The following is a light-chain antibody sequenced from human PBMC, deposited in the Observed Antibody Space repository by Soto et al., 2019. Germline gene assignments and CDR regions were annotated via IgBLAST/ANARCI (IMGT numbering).Light chain of an antibody. V-gene: IGKV1-5*01. CDR2: DAS. J-gene: IGKJ1*01. Sequence: IRMKQSASTLSASEGDRVTITCRASQSISSWLAWYQQKPGKAPKLLIYDASSLESGVPSRFSGSGSGTEFTLTISSLQPDDFATYYCQQYNSYWTFGQGSK. CDR1: QSISSW. CDR3: QQYNSYWT.